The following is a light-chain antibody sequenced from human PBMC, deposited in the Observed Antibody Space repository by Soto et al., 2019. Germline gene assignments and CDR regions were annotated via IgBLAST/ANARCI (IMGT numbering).Light chain of an antibody. CDR1: QGIGSY. CDR3: QQVNSFPPT. V-gene: IGKV1-9*01. Sequence: IPLTQSPSSLSASVRDRVTITCRASQGIGSYLAWYQQRPGKAPKLLIYAASTLESGVPSRFSGSGSGTDFTLTIRSLQPEDFATYYCQQVNSFPPTFGQGTRLEIK. CDR2: AAS. J-gene: IGKJ5*01.